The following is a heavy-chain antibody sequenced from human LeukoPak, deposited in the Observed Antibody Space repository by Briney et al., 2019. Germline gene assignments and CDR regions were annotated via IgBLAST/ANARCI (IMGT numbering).Heavy chain of an antibody. V-gene: IGHV3-48*01. CDR3: ARGGFDTLSGSYDAFDV. CDR2: ISSISSTI. J-gene: IGHJ3*01. D-gene: IGHD3-9*01. CDR1: GFTFNGYG. Sequence: GGSLRLSCTASGFTFNGYGMNWVRQAPGKGLEWVSYISSISSTIYYSDSVKGRFTISRDNSKNTVHLQMKSLRAEDTAVYYCARGGFDTLSGSYDAFDVWGQGTMVTVSS.